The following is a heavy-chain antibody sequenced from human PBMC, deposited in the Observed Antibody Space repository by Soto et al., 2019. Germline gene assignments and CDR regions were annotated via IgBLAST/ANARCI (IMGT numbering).Heavy chain of an antibody. V-gene: IGHV3-48*02. J-gene: IGHJ4*02. D-gene: IGHD1-26*01. CDR1: GFIFSKYS. Sequence: AGGSLRLSCGASGFIFSKYSMNWVRQAPGKGLEWLSYISSNSVTIYYADSVRVRFTIFRDNAKNSLYLQMNSLRDEGTAVYYCAREDILGTRSFDYWGQGALVTVSS. CDR2: ISSNSVTI. CDR3: AREDILGTRSFDY.